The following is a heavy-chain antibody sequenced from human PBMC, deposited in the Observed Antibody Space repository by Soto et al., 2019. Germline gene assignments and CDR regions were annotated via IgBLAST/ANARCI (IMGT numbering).Heavy chain of an antibody. CDR2: ISYDGSNK. D-gene: IGHD5-12*01. CDR1: GFTFSSYG. J-gene: IGHJ4*02. Sequence: GGSLRLSCAASGFTFSSYGMHWVRQAPGKRLEWVAVISYDGSNKYYADSVKGRFTISRDNSKNTLYLQMNSLRAEDTAVYYCAKEKGISWEYSGYDNAYYWGQGTLVTVSS. V-gene: IGHV3-30*18. CDR3: AKEKGISWEYSGYDNAYY.